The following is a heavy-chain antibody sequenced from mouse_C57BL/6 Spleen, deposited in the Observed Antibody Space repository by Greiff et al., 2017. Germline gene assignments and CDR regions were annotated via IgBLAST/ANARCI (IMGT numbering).Heavy chain of an antibody. V-gene: IGHV5-6*01. J-gene: IGHJ2*01. CDR2: ISRGDRDT. Sequence: EVQLLQSGADLVKPGASVKLSCTASGFTFSSYCMTWVRQSPDKSLEWIGTISRGDRDTYYPDRVKGRVTMSRDKAKNTLYLQLSSLNSEDTAVYYCARQGYGDFDYWGQGTTLTVSS. CDR3: ARQGYGDFDY. D-gene: IGHD1-1*01. CDR1: GFTFSSYC.